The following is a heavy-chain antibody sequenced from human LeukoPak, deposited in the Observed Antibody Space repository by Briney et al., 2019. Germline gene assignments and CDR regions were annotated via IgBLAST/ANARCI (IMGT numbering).Heavy chain of an antibody. Sequence: SETLSPTCTVSGYSISSGYYWGWIRQPPGKGLEWIGSIYHSGSTYYNPSLKSRVTISVDTSKNQFSLKLSSVTAADTAVYYCARGHYYDSSGYVYWGQGTLVTVSS. CDR2: IYHSGST. CDR3: ARGHYYDSSGYVY. V-gene: IGHV4-38-2*02. CDR1: GYSISSGYY. D-gene: IGHD3-22*01. J-gene: IGHJ4*02.